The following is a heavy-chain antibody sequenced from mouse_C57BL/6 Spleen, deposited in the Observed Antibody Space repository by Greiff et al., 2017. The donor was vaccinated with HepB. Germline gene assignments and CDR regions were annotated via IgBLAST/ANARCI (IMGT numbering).Heavy chain of an antibody. D-gene: IGHD1-1*01. CDR2: INYDGSST. J-gene: IGHJ2*01. V-gene: IGHV5-16*01. Sequence: EVHLVESEGGLVQPGSSMKLSCTASGFTFSDYYMAWVRQVPEKGLEWVANINYDGSSTYYLDSLKSRFIIPRDNAKNTLYLHMSSLKSEDTATYYCARVTTVVPYFDYWGQGTTLTVSS. CDR3: ARVTTVVPYFDY. CDR1: GFTFSDYY.